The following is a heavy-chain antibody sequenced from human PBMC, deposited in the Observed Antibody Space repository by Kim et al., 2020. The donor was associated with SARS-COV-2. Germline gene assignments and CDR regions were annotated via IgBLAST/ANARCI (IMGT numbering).Heavy chain of an antibody. V-gene: IGHV1-18*04. CDR3: ARAHGAVARGNWFDP. CDR2: ISAYNGNT. CDR1: GYTFTSYG. Sequence: ASVKVSCKASGYTFTSYGISWVRQAPGQGLEWMGWISAYNGNTNYAQKLQGRVTMTTDTSTSTAYMELRSLRSDDTAVYYCARAHGAVARGNWFDPWGQGTLVTVSS. J-gene: IGHJ5*02. D-gene: IGHD6-19*01.